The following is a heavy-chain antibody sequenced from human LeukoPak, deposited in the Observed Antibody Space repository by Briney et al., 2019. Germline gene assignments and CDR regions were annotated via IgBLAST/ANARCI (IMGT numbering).Heavy chain of an antibody. D-gene: IGHD3-10*01. CDR2: IKQDGSEK. CDR1: GFTFSSYW. J-gene: IGHJ4*02. Sequence: PGGSLRLSCAASGFTFSSYWMSWVRQAPGKGLEWVANIKQDGSEKYYVDSVKGRFAISRDNAKNSLYLQMNSLRAEDTAVYYCARVMYYYGSGSFYFDYWGQGTLVTLSS. V-gene: IGHV3-7*01. CDR3: ARVMYYYGSGSFYFDY.